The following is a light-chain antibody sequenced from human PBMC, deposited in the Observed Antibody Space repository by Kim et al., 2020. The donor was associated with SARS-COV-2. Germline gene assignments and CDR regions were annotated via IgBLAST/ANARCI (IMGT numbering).Light chain of an antibody. Sequence: QSALTQPASVSGSPGQWTTISCTGTSSDIGGYNYVSWYQQHPGKAPKLIIYDVSNRPSGVSNRFSGSESGNTASLTISGLQAEDEADYYCSSYTSSSTLVVFGGGTQLTVL. V-gene: IGLV2-14*03. CDR2: DVS. CDR1: SSDIGGYNY. J-gene: IGLJ2*01. CDR3: SSYTSSSTLVV.